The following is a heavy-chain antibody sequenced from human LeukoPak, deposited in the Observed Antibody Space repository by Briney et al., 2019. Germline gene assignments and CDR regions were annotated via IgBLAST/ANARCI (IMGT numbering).Heavy chain of an antibody. Sequence: SETLSLTCTVSGGSISSYYWSWIRQPAGKGLEWIGRIYTSGSTNYNPSLKSRVTMSVDTTKNQFSLKLSSVTAADTAVYYCARATPPYGSGSPSLYYYGMDVWGQGTTVTVSS. D-gene: IGHD3-10*01. V-gene: IGHV4-4*07. CDR2: IYTSGST. CDR3: ARATPPYGSGSPSLYYYGMDV. J-gene: IGHJ6*02. CDR1: GGSISSYY.